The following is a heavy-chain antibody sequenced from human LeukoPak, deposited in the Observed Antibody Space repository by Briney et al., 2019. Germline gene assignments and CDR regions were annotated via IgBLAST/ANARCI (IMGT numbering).Heavy chain of an antibody. CDR1: GGSIRSYY. V-gene: IGHV4-59*01. J-gene: IGHJ3*02. D-gene: IGHD2-15*01. Sequence: SETLSLTCTVSGGSIRSYYWSWIRQPPGKGLEWIGYIYYSGSTNYNPSLKSRVTISVDTSKNQFSLKLSSVTAADTAVYYCARDLGVVPFDIWGQGTMVTVSS. CDR3: ARDLGVVPFDI. CDR2: IYYSGST.